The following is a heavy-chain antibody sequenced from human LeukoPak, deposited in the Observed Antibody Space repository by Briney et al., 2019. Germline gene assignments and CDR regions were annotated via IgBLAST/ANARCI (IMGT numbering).Heavy chain of an antibody. CDR1: GFTFSIYT. Sequence: GGSLRLSCVASGFTFSIYTMNWVRQAPGKGLEWVSAFIGSGGSTYYADSVKGRFIISRDNSKSTLYLQMNSLRAEDTAVYYCAKSRTDYWGQGTLVTVSS. V-gene: IGHV3-23*01. CDR2: FIGSGGST. J-gene: IGHJ4*02. D-gene: IGHD6-13*01. CDR3: AKSRTDY.